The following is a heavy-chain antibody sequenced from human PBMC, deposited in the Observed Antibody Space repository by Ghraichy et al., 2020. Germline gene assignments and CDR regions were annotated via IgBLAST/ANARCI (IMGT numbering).Heavy chain of an antibody. CDR1: GFTFSSYE. Sequence: GGSLRLSCAASGFTFSSYEMNWVRQAPGKGLEWVSYITSRSNTMYYADSVKGRFTISRDNAKNSLYLQMNSLRAEDTAVYYCARGFSASNVLYFDYWGQGTLVTVSS. CDR3: ARGFSASNVLYFDY. J-gene: IGHJ4*02. V-gene: IGHV3-48*03. D-gene: IGHD2-21*01. CDR2: ITSRSNTM.